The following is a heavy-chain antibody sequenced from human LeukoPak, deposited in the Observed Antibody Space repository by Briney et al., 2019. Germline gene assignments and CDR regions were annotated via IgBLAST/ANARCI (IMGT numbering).Heavy chain of an antibody. D-gene: IGHD3-10*01. Sequence: SVKVSCKASGGTFSSYAISWVRQAPGQGLEWMGGIIPILGTANYAQKFQGRVTITTDESTSTAYMELSSLRSEDTAVYYCASRSYGSGSRHNYYYMDVWGKGTTVTVSS. CDR3: ASRSYGSGSRHNYYYMDV. J-gene: IGHJ6*03. V-gene: IGHV1-69*05. CDR2: IIPILGTA. CDR1: GGTFSSYA.